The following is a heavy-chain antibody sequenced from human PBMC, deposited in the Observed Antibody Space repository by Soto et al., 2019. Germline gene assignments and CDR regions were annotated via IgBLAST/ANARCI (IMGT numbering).Heavy chain of an antibody. CDR2: IYYSGST. V-gene: IGHV4-59*01. CDR1: GGSISSYY. CDR3: ARVWGGAFDI. D-gene: IGHD3-10*01. Sequence: QVQLQESGPGLVKPSETLSLTCTVSGGSISSYYWSWIRQPPGKGLEWIGYIYYSGSTNYNPSLKRRVTLSVDPSKTQSSLKLSSVTAADTAVYYCARVWGGAFDIWGQGTMVTVSS. J-gene: IGHJ3*02.